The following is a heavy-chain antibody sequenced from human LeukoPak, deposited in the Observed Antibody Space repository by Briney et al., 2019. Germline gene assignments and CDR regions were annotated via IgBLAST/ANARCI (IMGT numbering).Heavy chain of an antibody. D-gene: IGHD3-3*01. CDR3: AKDLRAAYYDFWSGYYTGINYYGMDV. V-gene: IGHV3-30*18. J-gene: IGHJ6*02. CDR1: GSTFSSYG. Sequence: GRSLRLSCAASGSTFSSYGMHWVRQAPGKGREWVAVISYDGGNKYYADSVKGRFTISRDNSKNTLYLQMNSLRAEDTAVYYCAKDLRAAYYDFWSGYYTGINYYGMDVWGQGTTVTVSS. CDR2: ISYDGGNK.